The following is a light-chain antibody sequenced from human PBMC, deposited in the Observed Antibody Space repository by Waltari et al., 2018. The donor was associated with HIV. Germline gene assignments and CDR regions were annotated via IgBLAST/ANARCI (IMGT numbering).Light chain of an antibody. CDR1: QTISVW. CDR2: KAS. CDR3: QQYSSYPWS. Sequence: DIQMTQSPSTLSASVGDRVTITCRASQTISVWLAWYQQKAGEAPKLLIYKASTLESGVSSRFSGSGSETEFSVTITSLQPDDSATYYCQQYSSYPWSFGQGTKVEIK. J-gene: IGKJ1*01. V-gene: IGKV1-5*03.